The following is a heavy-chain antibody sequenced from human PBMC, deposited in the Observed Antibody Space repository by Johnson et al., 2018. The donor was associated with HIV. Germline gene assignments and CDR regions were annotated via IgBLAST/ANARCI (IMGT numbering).Heavy chain of an antibody. CDR3: AREVKRYAFDI. CDR1: GFSFSSYP. CDR2: ISYDGSNK. V-gene: IGHV3-30-3*01. J-gene: IGHJ3*02. Sequence: QVQLVESGGGVVQPGRSLRLSCAASGFSFSSYPMHWVRQAPGKGLEWVAVISYDGSNKYSADSVKGRFTISRDNSKNTLYLQMNSLRAEDTDVYYCAREVKRYAFDIWGQGTMVTVSS.